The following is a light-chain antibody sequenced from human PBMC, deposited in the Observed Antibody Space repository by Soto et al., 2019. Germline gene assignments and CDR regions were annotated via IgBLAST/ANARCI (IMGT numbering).Light chain of an antibody. CDR2: SAS. V-gene: IGKV1-27*01. CDR3: QKYNIAPSWT. CDR1: QAISNF. J-gene: IGKJ1*01. Sequence: DIQMTQSPSSLSASVGDRVTVTCRASQAISNFLACYQRKPGKVPALLISSASTLQSGAPSRFSGSRSGTDFTPTISSLQPEDVATYYCQKYNIAPSWTFGQGTKVDIK.